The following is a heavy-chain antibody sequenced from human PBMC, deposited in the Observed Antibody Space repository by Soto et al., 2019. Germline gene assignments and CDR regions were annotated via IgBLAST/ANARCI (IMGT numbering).Heavy chain of an antibody. D-gene: IGHD4-17*01. CDR2: VYYSGST. V-gene: IGHV4-39*01. Sequence: SETLSLTCTVSGVSITTSSYFWCWIRQPPGKGLEWIGSVYYSGSTYYNPSLKSRVTISVDTSKNQFSLKLTSVTAADTAVYYCAHTLTGDYYCLQHWGEGTLVTVAS. CDR1: GVSITTSSYF. J-gene: IGHJ1*01. CDR3: AHTLTGDYYCLQH.